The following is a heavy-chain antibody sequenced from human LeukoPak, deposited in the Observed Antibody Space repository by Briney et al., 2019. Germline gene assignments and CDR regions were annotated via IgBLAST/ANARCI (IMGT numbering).Heavy chain of an antibody. CDR1: GGSISTSTYY. V-gene: IGHV4-39*01. D-gene: IGHD1-26*01. CDR3: ARRVYSGSYNWYFDL. Sequence: NPSETLSLTCTVSGGSISTSTYYWGWIRQPPGKGLEWIGSISYSGSTYNNPSLESRVTISVDTSKNQFSLKLSSVTAPDTAVYYCARRVYSGSYNWYFDLWGRGTLVTVS. CDR2: ISYSGST. J-gene: IGHJ2*01.